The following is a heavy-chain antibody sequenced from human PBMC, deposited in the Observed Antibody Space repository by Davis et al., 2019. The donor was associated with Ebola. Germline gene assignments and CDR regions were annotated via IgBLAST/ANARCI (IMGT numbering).Heavy chain of an antibody. D-gene: IGHD3-10*01. CDR1: GGSFSGYY. V-gene: IGHV4-34*01. J-gene: IGHJ4*02. Sequence: PSETLSLTCAVYGGSFSGYYWSWIRQPPGKGLEWIGEINHSGSTNYNPSLKSRVTISVDTSKNQFSLKLSSVTAADTAVYYCARGRVAVIHHYYYFDYWGQGTLVTVSS. CDR2: INHSGST. CDR3: ARGRVAVIHHYYYFDY.